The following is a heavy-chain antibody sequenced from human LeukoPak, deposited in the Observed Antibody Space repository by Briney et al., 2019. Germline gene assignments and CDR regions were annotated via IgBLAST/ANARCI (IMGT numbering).Heavy chain of an antibody. Sequence: GGSLRLSCAASGFTFSSYGVHWVRQAPGKGLEWVAVISYDGSNKYYADSVKGRFTISRDNSKNTLYLQMNSLRAEDMAVYYCAKLAGYSSSREYFQHWGQGTLVTVSS. J-gene: IGHJ1*01. CDR2: ISYDGSNK. D-gene: IGHD6-13*01. CDR1: GFTFSSYG. V-gene: IGHV3-30*18. CDR3: AKLAGYSSSREYFQH.